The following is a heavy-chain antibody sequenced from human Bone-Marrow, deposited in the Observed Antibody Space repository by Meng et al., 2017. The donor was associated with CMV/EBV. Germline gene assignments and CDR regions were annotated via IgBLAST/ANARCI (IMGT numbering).Heavy chain of an antibody. CDR1: GYTFTDHY. D-gene: IGHD2/OR15-2a*01. CDR2: INPSSGGT. CDR3: ARQILSSYYFDY. V-gene: IGHV1-2*02. Sequence: SCKASGYTFTDHYMHWVRQAPGQGPEWMGWINPSSGGTRYAQNLQGRVTMTTDTSISTAYMDLNRLTSDDTAVYYCARQILSSYYFDYWGQGTLVTVSS. J-gene: IGHJ4*02.